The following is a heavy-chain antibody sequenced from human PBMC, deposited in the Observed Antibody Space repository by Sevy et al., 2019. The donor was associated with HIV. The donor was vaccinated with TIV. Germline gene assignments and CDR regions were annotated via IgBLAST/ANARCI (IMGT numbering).Heavy chain of an antibody. J-gene: IGHJ4*02. CDR3: RSLDLVVTGATLRGRQQKTIDW. V-gene: IGHV3-73*01. D-gene: IGHD3-9*01. CDR2: IKSKGDNYGT. Sequence: GGSLRLSCAASGFSFRDSAVHWVRQTFGKGLEWVGRIKSKGDNYGTLYSSSVKGRSTIPRADSTHTAYLQMSSLQNAYTASYYWRSLDLVVTGATLRGRQQKTIDWWGQGSRVTVSS. CDR1: GFSFRDSA.